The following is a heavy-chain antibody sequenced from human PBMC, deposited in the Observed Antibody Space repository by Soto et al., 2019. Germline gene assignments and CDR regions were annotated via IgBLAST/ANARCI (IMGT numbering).Heavy chain of an antibody. CDR2: IDYSGKT. CDR1: GSLINSGYY. V-gene: IGHV4-38-2*02. Sequence: PPETLSLTCSVSGSLINSGYYWGWVRQTPGKGLEWLGSIDYSGKTYKNPSLKSRVSASVDLSQNQFSLNLRSVTAADTALYFCARDLSSGYDSSYFDYWGQGTLASVSS. J-gene: IGHJ4*02. D-gene: IGHD3-22*01. CDR3: ARDLSSGYDSSYFDY.